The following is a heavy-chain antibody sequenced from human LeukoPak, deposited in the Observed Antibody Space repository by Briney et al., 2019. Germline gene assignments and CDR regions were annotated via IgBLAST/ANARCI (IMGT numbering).Heavy chain of an antibody. CDR3: VREIFGLDY. CDR2: INRDGSKK. V-gene: IGHV3-7*01. Sequence: GGSLRLSCAVSGFTFSSFDMHWFRQAPGKGLEWVANINRDGSKKYYVDSVKGRFTISRDNAKNSLYLQMNSLRAEDAAVYYCVREIFGLDYWGQGTLVTVSS. CDR1: GFTFSSFD. D-gene: IGHD3-10*01. J-gene: IGHJ4*02.